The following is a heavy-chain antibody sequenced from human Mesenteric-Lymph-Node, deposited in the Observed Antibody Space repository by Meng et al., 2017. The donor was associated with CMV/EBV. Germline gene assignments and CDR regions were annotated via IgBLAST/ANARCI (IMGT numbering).Heavy chain of an antibody. CDR3: ARDVDYGGNRAMGAFDI. Sequence: GGSLRLSCAASGFTFSSYNMNWVRQAPGRGLEWVANIKQDGSEKYYVDSVKGRFTISRDNAKNSLYLQMNNLRAGDTAVYYCARDVDYGGNRAMGAFDIWGQGTMVTVSS. V-gene: IGHV3-7*01. CDR1: GFTFSSYN. J-gene: IGHJ3*02. CDR2: IKQDGSEK. D-gene: IGHD4-23*01.